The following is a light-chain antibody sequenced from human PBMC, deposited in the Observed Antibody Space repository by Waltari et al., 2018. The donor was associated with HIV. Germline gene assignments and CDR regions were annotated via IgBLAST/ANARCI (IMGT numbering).Light chain of an antibody. Sequence: QSVLTQPPSVSGTPGKRVTFSCYGSSSNIGTNYVCWYQQLPGTAPNLLIYANTQRPSVVPYRFSGSKSGPSASLSISVLRSEDEPDYYCATWDDSLRGHVVFGGGTKLTVL. CDR2: ANT. CDR3: ATWDDSLRGHVV. J-gene: IGLJ2*01. CDR1: SSNIGTNY. V-gene: IGLV1-47*01.